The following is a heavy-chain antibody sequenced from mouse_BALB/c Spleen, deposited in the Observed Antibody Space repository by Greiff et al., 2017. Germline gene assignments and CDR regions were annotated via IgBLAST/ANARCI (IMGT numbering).Heavy chain of an antibody. CDR3: ASYYGNYAWFAY. V-gene: IGHV1-9*01. Sequence: QVQLKESGAELMKPGASVKISCKATGYTFSSYWIEWVKQRPGHGLEWIGEILPGSGSTNYNEKFKGKATFTADTSSNTAYMQLSSLTSEDSAVYYCASYYGNYAWFAYWGQGTLVTVSA. D-gene: IGHD2-1*01. CDR2: ILPGSGST. J-gene: IGHJ3*01. CDR1: GYTFSSYW.